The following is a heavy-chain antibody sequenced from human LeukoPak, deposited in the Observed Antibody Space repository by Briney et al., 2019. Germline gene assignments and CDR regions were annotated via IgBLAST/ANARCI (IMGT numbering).Heavy chain of an antibody. V-gene: IGHV3-30*02. CDR1: GFAFSSDG. CDR2: IRYDGSNK. CDR3: AGELWDY. Sequence: GGSLRLSCAASGFAFSSDGMHWVRQAPGKGLEWVAFIRYDGSNKYYADSVKGRFTISRDNSKNTLYLQMNSLRAEDTDVYYCAGELWDYWGQGTLVTVSS. J-gene: IGHJ4*02. D-gene: IGHD3-16*01.